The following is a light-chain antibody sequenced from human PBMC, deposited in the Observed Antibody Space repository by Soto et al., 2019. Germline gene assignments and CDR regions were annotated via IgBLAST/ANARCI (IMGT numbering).Light chain of an antibody. CDR1: QSVSSN. CDR2: GAS. Sequence: EIVMTQSPVTLSVSPGDRATLSCRASQSVSSNLAWYQQKPGQAPRLLIYGASTRATGFPARFSGSGSGTEFTLTISSLQSEDFAVYYCQQYSNWPPEYTFGQGTKLEIK. CDR3: QQYSNWPPEYT. V-gene: IGKV3-15*01. J-gene: IGKJ2*01.